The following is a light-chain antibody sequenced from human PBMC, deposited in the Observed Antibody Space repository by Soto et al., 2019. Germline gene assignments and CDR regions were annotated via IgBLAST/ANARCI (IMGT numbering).Light chain of an antibody. CDR1: QSVSSSS. CDR2: DAF. V-gene: IGKV3-20*01. Sequence: EIVLTQSPGTLSLSPGERATLSCRASQSVSSSSLAWYQHKPGQAPRPLIYDAFSRATDIPDRFSGSGSGTDFTLTISRLEPEDFAVYYCQHYGSSPPKYTFGQGTKLEI. CDR3: QHYGSSPPKYT. J-gene: IGKJ2*01.